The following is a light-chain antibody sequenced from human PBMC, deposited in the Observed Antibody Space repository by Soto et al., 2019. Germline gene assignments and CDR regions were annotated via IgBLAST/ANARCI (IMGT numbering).Light chain of an antibody. Sequence: EIVLTQSPGTLSLSPGERATLSCGASQSVSSRYVAWCQQKPDQAPRLLIYGASSRATGIPDTFGGSGSGRDFALTISRLEPEDLAVYYCHQYDTSPFTFGRGTKLEIK. J-gene: IGKJ2*01. CDR2: GAS. V-gene: IGKV3-20*01. CDR3: HQYDTSPFT. CDR1: QSVSSRY.